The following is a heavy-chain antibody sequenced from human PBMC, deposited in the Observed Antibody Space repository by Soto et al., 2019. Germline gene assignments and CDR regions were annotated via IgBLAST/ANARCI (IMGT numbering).Heavy chain of an antibody. Sequence: PPQALSLTCAVYAGSSSGYYWSWIRQPPGKGLEWIGEINHSGSTNYNPSLKSRVTISVDTSKNQFSLKLSSVTAADTAVYYCARVVGTGTTAYFDYWGQGTLVTVS. V-gene: IGHV4-34*01. CDR3: ARVVGTGTTAYFDY. J-gene: IGHJ4*02. D-gene: IGHD1-1*01. CDR2: INHSGST. CDR1: AGSSSGYY.